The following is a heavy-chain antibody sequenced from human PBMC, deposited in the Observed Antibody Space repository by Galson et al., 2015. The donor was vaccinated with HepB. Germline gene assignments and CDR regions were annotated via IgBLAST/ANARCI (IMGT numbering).Heavy chain of an antibody. J-gene: IGHJ4*02. Sequence: SLRLSCAASGFTFSNAWTSWVRQAPGKGLEWVGRIKSKTDGGTTDYAAPVKGRFTISRDDSKNTLYLQMNSLKTEDTAVYYCTTEEPYYYGSGSYWDYWGQGTLVTVSS. CDR3: TTEEPYYYGSGSYWDY. D-gene: IGHD3-10*01. CDR2: IKSKTDGGTT. CDR1: GFTFSNAW. V-gene: IGHV3-15*01.